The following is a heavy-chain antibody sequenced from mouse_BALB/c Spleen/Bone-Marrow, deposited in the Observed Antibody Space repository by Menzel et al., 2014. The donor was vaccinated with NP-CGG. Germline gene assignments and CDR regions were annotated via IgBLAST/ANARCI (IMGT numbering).Heavy chain of an antibody. CDR1: GYTFTRYT. J-gene: IGHJ4*01. V-gene: IGHV1-4*01. Sequence: VHLVESGAELARPGASVKMSCQASGYTFTRYTMHWEKQRPGQGLEWIGYINPSSAYTNYNQKFKDKATLTADKSSSTAYMQLSRLTSEDSADYCCTIRYYAMDYWGQGTSVTVSS. CDR3: TIRYYAMDY. CDR2: INPSSAYT. D-gene: IGHD1-1*01.